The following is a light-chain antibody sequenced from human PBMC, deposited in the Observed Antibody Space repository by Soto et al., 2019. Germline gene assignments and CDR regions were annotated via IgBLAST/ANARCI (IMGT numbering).Light chain of an antibody. CDR3: QQYGTSPPYT. V-gene: IGKV3-20*01. J-gene: IGKJ2*01. CDR1: QSVSSSY. Sequence: ESVLTQSAGNLSLSPGERATLSCRASQSVSSSYLAWYQQKAGQAPNLLIYGVSSRATGIPDRFSGSGSGTDFTLTISRLEPEDFAVYYCQQYGTSPPYTFGHGTKVDIK. CDR2: GVS.